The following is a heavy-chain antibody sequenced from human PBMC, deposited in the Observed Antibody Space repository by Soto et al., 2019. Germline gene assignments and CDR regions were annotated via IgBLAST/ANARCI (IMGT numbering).Heavy chain of an antibody. D-gene: IGHD2-15*01. V-gene: IGHV3-33*01. CDR3: ARDLRRVADYYYYYGMDV. CDR2: IWYDGSNK. Sequence: PGGSLRLSXAASGFTFSSYGMHWVRQAPGKGLEWVAVIWYDGSNKYYADSVKGRFTISRDNSKNTLYLQMNSLRAEDTAVYYCARDLRRVADYYYYYGMDVWGQGTTVTVSS. J-gene: IGHJ6*02. CDR1: GFTFSSYG.